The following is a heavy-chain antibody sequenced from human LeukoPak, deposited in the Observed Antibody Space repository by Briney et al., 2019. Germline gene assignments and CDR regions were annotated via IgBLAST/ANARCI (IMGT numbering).Heavy chain of an antibody. CDR3: ARAAGAYNSDYYFDY. J-gene: IGHJ4*02. CDR2: INKDATMI. CDR1: GFTFSAYW. D-gene: IGHD5-24*01. V-gene: IGHV3-74*01. Sequence: GSLRLSCAASGFTFSAYWMHWIRQAPGKGLVWVSSINKDATMIRYADSVKGRFTISRDNAENTLFVQMKSLRVEDTGIYFCARAAGAYNSDYYFDYWGQGALVTVSS.